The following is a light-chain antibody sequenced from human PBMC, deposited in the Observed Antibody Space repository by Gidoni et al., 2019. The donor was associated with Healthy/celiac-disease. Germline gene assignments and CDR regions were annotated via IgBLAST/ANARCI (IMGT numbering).Light chain of an antibody. V-gene: IGKV2-28*01. J-gene: IGKJ4*01. Sequence: DIVMTQSPLSLPVTPGEPASISCRSSKSLLHSNGYNYLDWYLQKPGQSPQLLIYLGSNRASGVPDRFSGSGSGTDFTLNISRVQAEDVGVYYCMQAQQTPPSFGGGTKVEIK. CDR3: MQAQQTPPS. CDR1: KSLLHSNGYNY. CDR2: LGS.